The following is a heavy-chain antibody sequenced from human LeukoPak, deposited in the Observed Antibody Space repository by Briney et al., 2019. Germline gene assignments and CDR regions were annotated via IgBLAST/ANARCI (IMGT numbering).Heavy chain of an antibody. J-gene: IGHJ6*03. Sequence: SETLSLTCTVSGGTISSYYWNWIRQPPGKGLEWIGYIYYSGSTNYNPSLKSRVTISVDTSKNQFSLKLSSVTAADTAVYYCARDARGYSYGYNYYYYYMDVWGKGTTVTVSS. CDR3: ARDARGYSYGYNYYYYYMDV. CDR2: IYYSGST. V-gene: IGHV4-59*01. CDR1: GGTISSYY. D-gene: IGHD5-18*01.